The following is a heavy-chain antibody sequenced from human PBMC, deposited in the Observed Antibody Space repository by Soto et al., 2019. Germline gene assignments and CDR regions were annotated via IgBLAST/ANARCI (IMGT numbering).Heavy chain of an antibody. Sequence: QVQLVQSGAEVKKPGASVKVSCKASGYTFTGYYMHWVRQAPGQGLEWMGWINPNSGGTNNAQKFQGRVTITRDTSISTAYMELSRLRSDDTAVYYCASSGKYSSTSRDYWGQGTLVTVSS. CDR3: ASSGKYSSTSRDY. D-gene: IGHD6-19*01. CDR2: INPNSGGT. V-gene: IGHV1-2*02. J-gene: IGHJ4*02. CDR1: GYTFTGYY.